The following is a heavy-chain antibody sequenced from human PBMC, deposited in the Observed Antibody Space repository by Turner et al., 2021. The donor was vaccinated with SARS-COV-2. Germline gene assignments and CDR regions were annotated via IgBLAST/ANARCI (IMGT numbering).Heavy chain of an antibody. V-gene: IGHV3-66*01. CDR2: IYSGGST. CDR3: ARDLYYYGMDV. CDR1: GITVSSNY. Sequence: EVQLVESGGGLVQPGGSLRLSCAASGITVSSNYMSWVRQAPGKGLEWVSVIYSGGSTYYADSVKGRFTISRDKSKNTLYLQMNSLRAEDTAVYYCARDLYYYGMDVWGQGTTVTVSS. J-gene: IGHJ6*02.